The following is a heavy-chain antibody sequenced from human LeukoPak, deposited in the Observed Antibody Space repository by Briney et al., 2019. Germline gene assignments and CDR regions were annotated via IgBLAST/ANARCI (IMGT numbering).Heavy chain of an antibody. D-gene: IGHD2-8*02. CDR1: GFTFSDYY. J-gene: IGHJ6*03. CDR2: ISSSGSTI. CDR3: ARVKIVVSYFSMGV. Sequence: PGGSLRLSCAASGFTFSDYYMSWIRQAPGKGLEWVSYISSSGSTIYCADSVKGRFTISRDNAKNSLFLQMNSLRAEDTAVYYCARVKIVVSYFSMGVWGKGASVTVSS. V-gene: IGHV3-11*04.